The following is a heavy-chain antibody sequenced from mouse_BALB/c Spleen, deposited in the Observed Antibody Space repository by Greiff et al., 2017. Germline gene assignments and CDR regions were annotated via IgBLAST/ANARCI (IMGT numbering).Heavy chain of an antibody. CDR1: GFTFSSFG. J-gene: IGHJ4*01. Sequence: DVKLVESGGGLVQPGGSRKLSCAASGFTFSSFGMHWVRQAPEKGLEWVAYISSGSSTIYYADTVKGRFTISRDNPKNTLFLQMTSLRSEDTAMYYCARDGNYDAVDYWGQGTSVTVSS. CDR2: ISSGSSTI. D-gene: IGHD2-1*01. CDR3: ARDGNYDAVDY. V-gene: IGHV5-17*02.